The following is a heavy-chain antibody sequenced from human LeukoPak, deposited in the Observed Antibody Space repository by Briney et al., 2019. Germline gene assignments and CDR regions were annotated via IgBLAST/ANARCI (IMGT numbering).Heavy chain of an antibody. D-gene: IGHD6-25*01. CDR3: ARVQGRRVAARAVDY. CDR1: GGSFSGYY. CDR2: INHSGST. Sequence: PSETLSLTCAVYGGSFSGYYWSWIRQPPGKGLEWIGEINHSGSTTYNPSLKSRVAISVDTSKNQFSLKLSSVTAADTAVYYCARVQGRRVAARAVDYWGQGTLVTVSS. J-gene: IGHJ4*02. V-gene: IGHV4-34*01.